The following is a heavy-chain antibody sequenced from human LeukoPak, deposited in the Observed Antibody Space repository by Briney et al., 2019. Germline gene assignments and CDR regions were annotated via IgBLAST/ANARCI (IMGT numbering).Heavy chain of an antibody. Sequence: SETLPLTCTVSGGSISSYYWSWIRQPPGKGLEWIGYIYYSGSTNYNPSLKSRVTISVDTSKNQFSLKLSSVTAADTAVYYCARKVTVTTPFDYWGQGTLVTVSS. CDR1: GGSISSYY. D-gene: IGHD4-17*01. CDR2: IYYSGST. V-gene: IGHV4-59*01. J-gene: IGHJ4*02. CDR3: ARKVTVTTPFDY.